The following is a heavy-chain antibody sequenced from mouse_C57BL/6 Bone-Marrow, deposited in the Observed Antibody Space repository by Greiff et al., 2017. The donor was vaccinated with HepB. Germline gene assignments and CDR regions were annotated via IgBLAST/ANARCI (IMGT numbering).Heavy chain of an antibody. CDR1: GYSITSGYY. J-gene: IGHJ2*01. CDR2: ISYDGSN. D-gene: IGHD1-1*01. Sequence: EVQLQESGPGLVKPSQSLSLTCSVTGYSITSGYYWNWIRQFPGNKLEWMGYISYDGSNNYNPSLKNRISITRDTSKNQFFLKLNSVTTEDTATYYCARVVYYYGSRDYFDYWGQGTTLTVSS. CDR3: ARVVYYYGSRDYFDY. V-gene: IGHV3-6*01.